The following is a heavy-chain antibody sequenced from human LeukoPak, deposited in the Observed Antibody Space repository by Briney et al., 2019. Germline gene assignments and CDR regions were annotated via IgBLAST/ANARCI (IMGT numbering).Heavy chain of an antibody. CDR3: ARDLHGGNSFTSDWYFDL. J-gene: IGHJ2*01. CDR1: GGSISSRSHY. D-gene: IGHD4-23*01. V-gene: IGHV4-39*07. Sequence: SETLSLTCTVSGGSISSRSHYWGWVRQPPGKGLEWTGEIYHSGSTNYNPSLKSRVTISVDKSKNQFSLKLSSVTAADTAVYYCARDLHGGNSFTSDWYFDLWGRGTLVTVSS. CDR2: IYHSGST.